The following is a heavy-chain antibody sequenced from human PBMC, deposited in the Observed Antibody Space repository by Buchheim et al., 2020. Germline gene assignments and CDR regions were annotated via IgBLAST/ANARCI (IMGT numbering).Heavy chain of an antibody. CDR2: IYHSGST. D-gene: IGHD1-26*01. J-gene: IGHJ6*02. CDR3: DRDSDYYGMDV. Sequence: QLQLQESGPGTVKPSQTLSLTCAVSGGSISSGGYSWCWIRQPPGKGLEWIGYIYHSGSTYYNPSLKSRVTISVDRSKNQFSLKLSSVTAADTAVYYWDRDSDYYGMDVWGQGTT. V-gene: IGHV4-30-2*01. CDR1: GGSISSGGYS.